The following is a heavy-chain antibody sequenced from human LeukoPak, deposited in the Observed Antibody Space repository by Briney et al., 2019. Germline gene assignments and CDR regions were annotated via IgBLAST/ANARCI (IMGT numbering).Heavy chain of an antibody. Sequence: SVKVSCKASGGTFSSYAISWVRQAPGQGLEWMGGIIPFFGTANYAQKFQGRVTITTDESTSTAYMELSSLRSEDTAVYYCARTVAARNNWFDPWGQGTLVTVSS. CDR1: GGTFSSYA. CDR2: IIPFFGTA. J-gene: IGHJ5*02. D-gene: IGHD6-6*01. CDR3: ARTVAARNNWFDP. V-gene: IGHV1-69*05.